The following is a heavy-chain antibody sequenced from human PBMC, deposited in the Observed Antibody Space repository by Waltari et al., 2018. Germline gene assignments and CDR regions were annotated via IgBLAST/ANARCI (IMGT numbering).Heavy chain of an antibody. CDR3: ARSRRGDYYDPSSH. CDR2: ISMSGNII. V-gene: IGHV3-21*01. CDR1: GFFFNNFG. D-gene: IGHD3-16*01. Sequence: EVSLVESGGKVVKPGGSVRLSCATSGFFFNNFGRNWFRLAPGKGLEWVATISMSGNIIFYGQSVEGRFTISRDNAKKSVFLQMNSLRADDTAIYYCARSRRGDYYDPSSHWGQGTLVTVSS. J-gene: IGHJ4*02.